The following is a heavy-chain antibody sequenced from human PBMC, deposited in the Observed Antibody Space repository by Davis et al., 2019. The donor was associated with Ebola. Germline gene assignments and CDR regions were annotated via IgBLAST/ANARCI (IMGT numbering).Heavy chain of an antibody. V-gene: IGHV3-53*04. Sequence: GESLKISCAASGFTVSSNYMSWVRQAPGEGLEWVSVIYSGGSTYYADSVKGRFTISRHNSKNTLYLQMNSLRAEDTAVYYCARGLGYFDWGRYWGQGTMVTVSS. CDR3: ARGLGYFDWGRY. CDR1: GFTVSSNY. J-gene: IGHJ3*01. CDR2: IYSGGST. D-gene: IGHD3-9*01.